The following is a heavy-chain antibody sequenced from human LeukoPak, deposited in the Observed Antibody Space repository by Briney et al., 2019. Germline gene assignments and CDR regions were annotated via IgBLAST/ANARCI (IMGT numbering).Heavy chain of an antibody. CDR2: ISYDRNSK. J-gene: IGHJ4*02. CDR3: AKGSSAYCGGDCAIDY. CDR1: GFTFSNYG. V-gene: IGHV3-30*18. D-gene: IGHD2-21*01. Sequence: GGSLRLSCAAYGFTFSNYGMEWVRQAPGKGLEWVAVISYDRNSKYYADFVKGRFTISRDNSKNTLYLQMNSPRAEDTAVYYCAKGSSAYCGGDCAIDYWGQGTLVTVSS.